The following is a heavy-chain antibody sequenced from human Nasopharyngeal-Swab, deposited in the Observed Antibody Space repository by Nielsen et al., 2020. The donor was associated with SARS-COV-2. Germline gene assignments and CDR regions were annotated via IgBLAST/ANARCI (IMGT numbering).Heavy chain of an antibody. CDR2: IYHSGST. J-gene: IGHJ6*02. CDR3: ASGGSSSSRGEVYYGMDV. V-gene: IGHV4-4*02. D-gene: IGHD6-13*01. CDR1: GGSISSSNW. Sequence: SETLSLTCAASGGSISSSNWWSWVRQPPGKGLEWTGVIYHSGSTNYNPSLKSRVTISVDKSKNQFSLKLSSVTAADTAVYYCASGGSSSSRGEVYYGMDVWGQGTTVTVSS.